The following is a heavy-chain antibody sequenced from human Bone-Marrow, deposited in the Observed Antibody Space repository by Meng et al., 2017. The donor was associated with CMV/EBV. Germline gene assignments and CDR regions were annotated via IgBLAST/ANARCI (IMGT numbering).Heavy chain of an antibody. CDR1: GGSISSYY. CDR2: IYHTGST. CDR3: ARVASHYYDSSGYYSPYYFDY. Sequence: SETLSLTCTVSGGSISSYYWSWIRQPPGEGLECIGNIYHTGSTYYHPSLKSRLTISVDTSKNQFSLNLSSVTAADTAVYYCARVASHYYDSSGYYSPYYFDYWGQGTLVTVSS. D-gene: IGHD3-22*01. J-gene: IGHJ4*02. V-gene: IGHV4-4*09.